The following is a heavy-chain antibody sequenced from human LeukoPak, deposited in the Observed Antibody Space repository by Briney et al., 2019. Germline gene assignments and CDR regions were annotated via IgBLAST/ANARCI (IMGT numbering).Heavy chain of an antibody. CDR2: IYTSGST. CDR3: ARATTTRGILHYFDY. V-gene: IGHV4-61*05. Sequence: SETLSLTCTVSGGSISSSSYYYWGWIRQPPGKGLEWIGRIYTSGSTNYNPSLKSRVTMSVDTSKNQFSLKLSSVTAADTAVYYCARATTTRGILHYFDYWGQGTLVTVSS. D-gene: IGHD2-8*02. CDR1: GGSISSSSYYY. J-gene: IGHJ4*02.